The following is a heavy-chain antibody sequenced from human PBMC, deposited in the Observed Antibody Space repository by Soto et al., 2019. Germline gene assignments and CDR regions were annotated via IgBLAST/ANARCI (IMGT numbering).Heavy chain of an antibody. V-gene: IGHV4-59*08. Sequence: PSGSPGLTCPLSRDSLSVFDSSWICKPPNHGLERIGYIYYSGSTNYNPSLKSRVTISVDTSKNQFSLKLSSVTAADTAVYYCARHHPRIKLWSLVFDYWGQGPLVTVSS. CDR1: RDSLSVFD. J-gene: IGHJ4*02. D-gene: IGHD5-18*01. CDR2: IYYSGST. CDR3: ARHHPRIKLWSLVFDY.